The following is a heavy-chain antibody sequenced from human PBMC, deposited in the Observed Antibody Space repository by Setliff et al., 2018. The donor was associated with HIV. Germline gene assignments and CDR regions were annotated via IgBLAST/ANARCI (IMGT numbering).Heavy chain of an antibody. D-gene: IGHD6-13*01. Sequence: SETLSLTCTVFGGSINSDSYYWTWIRQPAGKGLEWIGHIHTSGSTNYNPSLKSRVTISIDTSKNQFSLKLRSATATDTALYYCARVSSSYYFLGAFEFWGQGTMVTVSS. J-gene: IGHJ3*01. CDR3: ARVSSSYYFLGAFEF. CDR1: GGSINSDSYY. CDR2: IHTSGST. V-gene: IGHV4-61*09.